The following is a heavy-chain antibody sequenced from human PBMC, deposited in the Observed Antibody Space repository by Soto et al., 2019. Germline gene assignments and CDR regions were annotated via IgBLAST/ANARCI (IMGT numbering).Heavy chain of an antibody. J-gene: IGHJ3*02. CDR2: IYYTGSI. V-gene: IGHV4-59*01. D-gene: IGHD3-22*01. CDR1: GGSLTEYY. CDR3: ARGGGPYYYDIRARDASHI. Sequence: SEALSLTCTVSGGSLTEYYWSWIRQSPGKGLEWIGYIYYTGSITYNPSLKSRVIISVDTSKNQFSLNLSSVTAADTAVYYCARGGGPYYYDIRARDASHIWGPGTIVTV.